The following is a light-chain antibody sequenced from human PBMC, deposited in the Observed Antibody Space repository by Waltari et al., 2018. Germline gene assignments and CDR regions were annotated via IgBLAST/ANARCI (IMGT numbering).Light chain of an antibody. CDR3: QNHERLPAT. J-gene: IGKJ1*01. CDR1: QSVSKY. CDR2: AAS. V-gene: IGKV3-20*01. Sequence: EVVLTQSPGTLSLSPGERATLSCRASQSVSKYLAWYQQRPGQAPRLLIYAASTRAPGNPDRFSGSGSGTDFSLTFSRLEPEDFAVYYCQNHERLPATFGQGTKVEIK.